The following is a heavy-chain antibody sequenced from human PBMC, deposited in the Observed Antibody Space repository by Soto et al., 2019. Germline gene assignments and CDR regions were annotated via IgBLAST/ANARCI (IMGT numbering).Heavy chain of an antibody. CDR2: IMPIFGTA. CDR1: GGTFSSYA. CDR3: ASGYCSSSSCYREDYYYYGMDV. J-gene: IGHJ6*02. V-gene: IGHV1-69*01. D-gene: IGHD2-2*02. Sequence: QVQLVQSGAEVKKPGSSVKVSCNASGGTFSSYAINWVRQAPGQGLEWMGGIMPIFGTANYAQKFQDRVTITADESTSTAYMELSSLRSEDSAVYYCASGYCSSSSCYREDYYYYGMDVWGQGTTVTVSS.